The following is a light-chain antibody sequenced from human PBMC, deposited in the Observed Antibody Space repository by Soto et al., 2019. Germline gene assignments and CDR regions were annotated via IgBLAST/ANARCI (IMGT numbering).Light chain of an antibody. CDR3: HKRQSWPRK. CDR2: QTS. CDR1: QYINTR. J-gene: IGKJ1*01. V-gene: IGKV3-11*01. Sequence: EIVLTHSPATLSSFPFDIVTLSFSASQYINTRLAWYQHRPGQAPRLLIYQTSLRAAGIPARFSASGSGTDFTLTISDVQPEDFALYYCHKRQSWPRKFGQGTKVDIK.